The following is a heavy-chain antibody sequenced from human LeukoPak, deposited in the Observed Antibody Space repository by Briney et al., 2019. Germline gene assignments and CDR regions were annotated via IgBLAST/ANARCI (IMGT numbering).Heavy chain of an antibody. J-gene: IGHJ4*02. V-gene: IGHV3-23*01. CDR2: ISGSGGST. CDR3: AKDPKYSSGWYGGDY. Sequence: GGSLRLSCAASGFTFSSYAMHWARQAPGKGLEWVSAISGSGGSTYYADSVKGRFTISRDNSKNTLYLQMNSLRAEDTAVYYCAKDPKYSSGWYGGDYWGQGTLVTVSS. D-gene: IGHD6-19*01. CDR1: GFTFSSYA.